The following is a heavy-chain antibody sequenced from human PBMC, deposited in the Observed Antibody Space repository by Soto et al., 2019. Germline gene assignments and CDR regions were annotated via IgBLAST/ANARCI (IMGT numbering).Heavy chain of an antibody. CDR1: GYTFTSYG. CDR3: ARDAYPSLIDY. D-gene: IGHD3-16*01. Sequence: QVQLVQSGAEVKKPGASVKVSCKASGYTFTSYGIRWVRQAPGQGVEWMGWISAYKGSTNYAQKLQGRVTMTTGASTSTAYIELRSLRSDDTAVYYCARDAYPSLIDYWGQGTLVTVSS. J-gene: IGHJ4*02. CDR2: ISAYKGST. V-gene: IGHV1-18*01.